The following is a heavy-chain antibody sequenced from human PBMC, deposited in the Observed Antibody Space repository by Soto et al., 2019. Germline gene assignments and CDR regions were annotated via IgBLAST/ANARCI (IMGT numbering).Heavy chain of an antibody. CDR1: GFTVSSNY. D-gene: IGHD4-17*01. CDR2: IYIDGST. V-gene: IGHV3-53*02. CDR3: ARTGVTTVGSSV. J-gene: IGHJ6*02. Sequence: EVQLVETGGGLIQPGGSLRLSCSAPGFTVSSNYMSWVRQAPGKGLEWVSVIYIDGSTYYADSVKGRFTISRDNSKNTLYLQMHSLRAEDTALYYCARTGVTTVGSSVWGQGTTVTVS.